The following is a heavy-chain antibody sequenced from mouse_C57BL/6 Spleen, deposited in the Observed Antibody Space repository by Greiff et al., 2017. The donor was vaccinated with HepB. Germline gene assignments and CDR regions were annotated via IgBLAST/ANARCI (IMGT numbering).Heavy chain of an antibody. V-gene: IGHV6-3*01. D-gene: IGHD2-3*01. J-gene: IGHJ4*01. CDR1: GFTFSNYW. CDR3: TNDGYWGAMDY. Sequence: EVKLMESGGGLVQPGGSMKLSCVASGFTFSNYWMNWVRQSPEKGLEWVAQIRLKSDNYATHYAESVKGRFTISRDDSKSSVYLQMNNLRAEDTGIYYCTNDGYWGAMDYWGQGTSVTVSS. CDR2: IRLKSDNYAT.